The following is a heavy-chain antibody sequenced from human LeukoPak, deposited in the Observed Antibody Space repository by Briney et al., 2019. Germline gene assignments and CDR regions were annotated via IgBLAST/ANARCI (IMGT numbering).Heavy chain of an antibody. D-gene: IGHD2-2*01. V-gene: IGHV3-21*05. J-gene: IGHJ6*02. CDR2: ISSSSSYT. Sequence: GGSLRLSCAASGFTFSSYWMHWVRQAPGKGLEWVSYISSSSSYTNYADSVKGRFTISRDNAKNSLYLQMNSLRAEDTAVYYCARGDCSSTSCYGYYYYYGMDVWGQGTTVTVSS. CDR3: ARGDCSSTSCYGYYYYYGMDV. CDR1: GFTFSSYW.